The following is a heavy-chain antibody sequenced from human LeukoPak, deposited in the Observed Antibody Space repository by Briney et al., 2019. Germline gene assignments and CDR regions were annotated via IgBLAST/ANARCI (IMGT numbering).Heavy chain of an antibody. J-gene: IGHJ5*02. CDR1: GYTFTRYG. Sequence: ASVKVSCEASGYTFTRYGISWVRQAPGQGLEWMGWISAYNGNTNYAQKLQGRVTMTTDKSTSTAYMELRSLRSDDTAVYYGARVGCSGGSCYSPWFDPWGQGTLVTVSS. V-gene: IGHV1-18*01. D-gene: IGHD2-15*01. CDR2: ISAYNGNT. CDR3: ARVGCSGGSCYSPWFDP.